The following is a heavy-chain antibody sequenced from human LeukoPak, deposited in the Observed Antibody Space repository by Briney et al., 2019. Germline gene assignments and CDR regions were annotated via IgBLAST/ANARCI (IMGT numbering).Heavy chain of an antibody. CDR3: ARAGLGAFDI. Sequence: PSETPSLTCAVSGYSISSGCYWGWIRQPPGKGLEWIGSIYHSGSTYYNPSLKSRVTISVDTSKNQFSLKLSSVTAADTAVYYCARAGLGAFDIWGQGTMVTVSS. V-gene: IGHV4-38-2*01. CDR1: GYSISSGCY. CDR2: IYHSGST. J-gene: IGHJ3*02.